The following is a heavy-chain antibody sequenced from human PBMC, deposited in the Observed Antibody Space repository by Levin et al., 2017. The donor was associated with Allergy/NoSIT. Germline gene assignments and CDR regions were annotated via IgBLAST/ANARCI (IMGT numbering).Heavy chain of an antibody. Sequence: AGGSLRLSCAASGFTFSSYAMSWVRQAPGKGLEWVSAISGSGGSTYYADSVKGRFTISRDNSKNTLYLQMNSLRAEDTAVYYCAKVPYSSSWTDAFDIWSQGTMVTVSS. V-gene: IGHV3-23*01. CDR2: ISGSGGST. CDR3: AKVPYSSSWTDAFDI. J-gene: IGHJ3*02. D-gene: IGHD6-13*01. CDR1: GFTFSSYA.